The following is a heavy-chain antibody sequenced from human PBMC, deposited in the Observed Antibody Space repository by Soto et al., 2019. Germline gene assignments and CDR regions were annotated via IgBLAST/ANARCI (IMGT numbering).Heavy chain of an antibody. J-gene: IGHJ6*02. CDR1: GFTFDDYG. Sequence: GGSLRLFCAASGFTFDDYGMSWVRQAPGKGLEWVSGINWNGGSTGYADSVKGRFTISRDNAKNSLYLQMNSLGAEDTALYYCARDFTQQWLNNYYYYGMDVWGQGTTVTVSS. CDR3: ARDFTQQWLNNYYYYGMDV. V-gene: IGHV3-20*04. D-gene: IGHD6-19*01. CDR2: INWNGGST.